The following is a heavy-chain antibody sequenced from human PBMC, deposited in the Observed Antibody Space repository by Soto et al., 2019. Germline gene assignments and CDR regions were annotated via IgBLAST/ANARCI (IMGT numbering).Heavy chain of an antibody. D-gene: IGHD3-3*01. Sequence: PSETLSLTCAVYGGSFSGYYWSWIRQPPGKVLEWIGEINHSGSTNYNPSLKIRVTIPVDTSKNQFSLKLSSVTAADTAVYYCARGQGTQRFLEYGMDVWGQGTTVNVSS. V-gene: IGHV4-34*01. CDR2: INHSGST. CDR3: ARGQGTQRFLEYGMDV. J-gene: IGHJ6*02. CDR1: GGSFSGYY.